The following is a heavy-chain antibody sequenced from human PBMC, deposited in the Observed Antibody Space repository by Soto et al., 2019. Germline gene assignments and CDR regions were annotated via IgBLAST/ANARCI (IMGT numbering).Heavy chain of an antibody. V-gene: IGHV1-69*04. CDR3: ARDKGQSYYGSGVLGDHYYYYLDV. J-gene: IGHJ6*03. D-gene: IGHD3-10*01. CDR2: IIPILGIA. Sequence: SVKVSFKASGGTFSSYTISWVRQAPGQGLEWMGRIIPILGIANYAQKFQGRVTITADKSTSTAYMELSSLRSEDTAVYYCARDKGQSYYGSGVLGDHYYYYLDVWGKGTTVSVSS. CDR1: GGTFSSYT.